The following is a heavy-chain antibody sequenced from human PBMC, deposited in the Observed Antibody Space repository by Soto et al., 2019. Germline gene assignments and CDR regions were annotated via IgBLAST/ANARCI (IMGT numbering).Heavy chain of an antibody. V-gene: IGHV4-39*01. CDR2: IYHTGNT. Sequence: SETLSLTCTVSGGSISNSRYYWAWIRQPPGKGLEWIGSIYHTGNTYYNPSLRSRVTISVDTSKNQFSLKLTSVTASDTAVYYCARDYYDSSDYTTNWFDPWGQGTLVTVSS. J-gene: IGHJ5*02. D-gene: IGHD3-22*01. CDR3: ARDYYDSSDYTTNWFDP. CDR1: GGSISNSRYY.